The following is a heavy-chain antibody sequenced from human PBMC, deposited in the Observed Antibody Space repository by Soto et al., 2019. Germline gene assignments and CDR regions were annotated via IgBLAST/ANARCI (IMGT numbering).Heavy chain of an antibody. CDR1: GYSFISYW. V-gene: IGHV5-51*01. CDR2: IYPGDSDT. CDR3: ATTTAAGKNYYGMDV. D-gene: IGHD6-13*01. J-gene: IGHJ6*02. Sequence: GESLKISCQGSGYSFISYWIGWVRQMPGKGLEWMGIIYPGDSDTRYSPSFQGQVTISADKSISTAYLQWSSLKASDTAMYYCATTTAAGKNYYGMDVWGQGTTVTVSS.